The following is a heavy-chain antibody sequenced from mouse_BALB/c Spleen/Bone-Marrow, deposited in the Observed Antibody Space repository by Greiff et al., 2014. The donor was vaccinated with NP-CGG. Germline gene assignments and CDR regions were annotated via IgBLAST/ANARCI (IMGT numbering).Heavy chain of an antibody. CDR3: ARQLYGNYAY. V-gene: IGHV1S30*01. CDR2: INPYNGGT. CDR1: GYSFTGYY. Sequence: EVQLVESGPELVKPGPSVEISCKASGYSFTGYYMHWVKQSHGKSLEWIGEINPYNGGTSYNQKFKGKATLTVDTSSSTAFMELHSLTSEDSLVYYCARQLYGNYAYWGQGTLVTVSA. J-gene: IGHJ3*01. D-gene: IGHD2-10*02.